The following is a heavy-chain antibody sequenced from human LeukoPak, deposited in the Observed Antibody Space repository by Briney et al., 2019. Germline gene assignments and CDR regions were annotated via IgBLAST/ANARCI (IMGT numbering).Heavy chain of an antibody. J-gene: IGHJ4*02. CDR2: INWNAEYI. V-gene: IGHV3-20*04. CDR3: ARGPHARMSTWFFDF. CDR1: GFNFDDYA. D-gene: IGHD3-10*01. Sequence: GDSLRLSCAVSGFNFDDYAMTWVRHGPGKGLEWVSRINWNAEYIEYADSVRGRFTISRDSAKKSLYLQMNSLRAEDTALYFCARGPHARMSTWFFDFWGRGTLVTVSS.